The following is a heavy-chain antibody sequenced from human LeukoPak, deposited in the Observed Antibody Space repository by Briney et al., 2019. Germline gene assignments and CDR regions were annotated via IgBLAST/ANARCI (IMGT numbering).Heavy chain of an antibody. CDR3: ARLPRGTPPPDYCQN. D-gene: IGHD1-1*01. V-gene: IGHV4-59*08. CDR1: GGSMNNYY. Sequence: SSETLSLTCTVSGGSMNNYYWSWIRQPPGKGMEYIGSIDYRGSTKYNPSLKSRVTISVDTSKNQFSLKLSSVTAADTAVYFCARLPRGTPPPDYCQNWGQGTLVTVSS. J-gene: IGHJ1*01. CDR2: IDYRGST.